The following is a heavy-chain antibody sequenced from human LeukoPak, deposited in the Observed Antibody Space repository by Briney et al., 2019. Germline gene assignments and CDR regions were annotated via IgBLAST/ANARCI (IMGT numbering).Heavy chain of an antibody. CDR2: ISYDGSNK. J-gene: IGHJ5*02. CDR1: GFTFSSYA. Sequence: GRSLRLSCAASGFTFSSYAMHWDRQALGKGLEWVAVISYDGSNKYYADSVKGRFTISRDNSKNTLYLQMNSLRAEDTAVYYCARPAQLLSRWYWFDPWGQGTLVTVSS. V-gene: IGHV3-30-3*01. CDR3: ARPAQLLSRWYWFDP. D-gene: IGHD2-2*01.